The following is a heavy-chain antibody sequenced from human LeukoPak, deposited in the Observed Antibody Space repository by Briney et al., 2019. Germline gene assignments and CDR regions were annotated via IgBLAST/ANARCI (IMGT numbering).Heavy chain of an antibody. J-gene: IGHJ6*03. CDR1: GGSISSGDYY. V-gene: IGHV4-30-4*08. CDR3: ARQYCSGGSCQIYYYYMDV. CDR2: IYYSRRT. Sequence: PSQTLSLTCTVSGGSISSGDYYWSWIRQPPGKGLEWIGYIYYSRRTYYNPSLKSRVTISVDTSKNQFSLKLSSVTAADTAVYYCARQYCSGGSCQIYYYYMDVWGKGTTVTVSS. D-gene: IGHD2-15*01.